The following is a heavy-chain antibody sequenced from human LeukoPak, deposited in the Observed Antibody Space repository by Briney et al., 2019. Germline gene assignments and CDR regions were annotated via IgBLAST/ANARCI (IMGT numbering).Heavy chain of an antibody. V-gene: IGHV4-34*01. D-gene: IGHD5-24*01. CDR2: INHSGST. CDR1: GGSLSGYY. CDR3: ARLYLPATRFDH. J-gene: IGHJ4*02. Sequence: SETLSLTCAVYGGSLSGYYWSWIRQSPGKELEWIGEINHSGSTNYNPSLKSRVTISVDTSKNQFSLKLTSVTAADTAVYYCARLYLPATRFDHWGQGTLVTVSS.